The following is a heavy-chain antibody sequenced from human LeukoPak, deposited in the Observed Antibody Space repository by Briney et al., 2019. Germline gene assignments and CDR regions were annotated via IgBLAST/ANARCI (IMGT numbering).Heavy chain of an antibody. J-gene: IGHJ4*02. Sequence: GGSLRLSCSASGFTFSSSCMNWVRQAPGKGLEWVANINQDGSKQNYVDSVKGRFTVSRDNAQNSLYLQMHSLRAEDTAVYYCARDPDILLGVNFDYWGQGALVIVSS. CDR2: INQDGSKQ. CDR3: ARDPDILLGVNFDY. V-gene: IGHV3-7*01. D-gene: IGHD2-21*01. CDR1: GFTFSSSC.